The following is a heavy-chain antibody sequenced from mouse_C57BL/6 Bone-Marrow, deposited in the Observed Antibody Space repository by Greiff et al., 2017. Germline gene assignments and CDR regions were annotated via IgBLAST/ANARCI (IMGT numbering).Heavy chain of an antibody. Sequence: QVQLKQSGAELARPGASVKLSCKASGYTFTSYGISWVKQRTGQGLEWIGEIYPRSGNTYYNEKFKGKATLTADKSSSTAYMELRSLTSEDSAVYFGARGGGYYDYVRYYFDYWGQGTTLTVSS. V-gene: IGHV1-81*01. J-gene: IGHJ2*01. D-gene: IGHD2-4*01. CDR2: IYPRSGNT. CDR1: GYTFTSYG. CDR3: ARGGGYYDYVRYYFDY.